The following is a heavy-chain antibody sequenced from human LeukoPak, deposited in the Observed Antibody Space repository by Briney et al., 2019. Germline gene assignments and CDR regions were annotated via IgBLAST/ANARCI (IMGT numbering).Heavy chain of an antibody. Sequence: ASVKVSCKASGYTFTSYYMHWVRQAPGQGLEWMGIINPSGGSTSYAQKFQGRVTMTRDMSTSTVYMKLSSLRSEDTAVYYCARDATLAVAGNWFDPWGQGTLVTVSS. CDR3: ARDATLAVAGNWFDP. V-gene: IGHV1-46*01. CDR1: GYTFTSYY. D-gene: IGHD6-19*01. CDR2: INPSGGST. J-gene: IGHJ5*02.